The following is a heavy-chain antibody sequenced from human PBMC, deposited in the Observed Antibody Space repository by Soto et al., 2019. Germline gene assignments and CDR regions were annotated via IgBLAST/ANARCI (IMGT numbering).Heavy chain of an antibody. V-gene: IGHV1-69*01. CDR3: ARDRWVRPTLNPGNWFDP. D-gene: IGHD1-26*01. J-gene: IGHJ5*02. Sequence: QVQLVQSGAEVKKPGSSVKVSCKASGGTFSSYAISWVRQAPGQGLEWMGGIIPIFGTANYAQKFQGRVTITADEPTSTAYMELSSLRSEDTAVYYCARDRWVRPTLNPGNWFDPWGQGTLVTVSS. CDR1: GGTFSSYA. CDR2: IIPIFGTA.